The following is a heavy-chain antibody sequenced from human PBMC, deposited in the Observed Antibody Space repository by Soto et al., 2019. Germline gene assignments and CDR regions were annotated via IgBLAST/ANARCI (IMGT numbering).Heavy chain of an antibody. J-gene: IGHJ6*02. V-gene: IGHV3-30*18. CDR1: GFTFSSYG. D-gene: IGHD2-2*01. CDR2: ISYDGSNK. CDR3: AKISYQLLYYYYGMDV. Sequence: AGGSVRLSCAASGFTFSSYGMHWVRQAPGKGLEWVAVISYDGSNKYYADSVKGRFTISRDNSKNTLYLQMNSLRAEDTAVYYCAKISYQLLYYYYGMDVWGQGTTVTVSS.